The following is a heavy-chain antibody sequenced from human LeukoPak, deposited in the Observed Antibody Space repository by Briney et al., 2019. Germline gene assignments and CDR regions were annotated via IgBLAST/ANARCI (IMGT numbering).Heavy chain of an antibody. Sequence: PSETLSLTCAVSGAPISRYYWSWIRQAAGKGLEWIGRLYTSGTTDYNPSLASRVTISVDRSKNQISLKVTSVTAADTAVYCCAGRDYWGQGILVTVSS. CDR3: AGRDY. V-gene: IGHV4-4*07. J-gene: IGHJ4*02. CDR2: LYTSGTT. CDR1: GAPISRYY.